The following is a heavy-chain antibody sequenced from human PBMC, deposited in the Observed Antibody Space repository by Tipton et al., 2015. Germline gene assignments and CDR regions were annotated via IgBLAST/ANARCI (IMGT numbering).Heavy chain of an antibody. CDR2: IYYSGST. Sequence: TLSLTCTVSGGSVSSGSYYWSWIRQPPGKGLEWIGYIYYSGSTKYNPSLKSRVTISIDTSKIQFSLTLKSVTPADTAIYYCARGDPYTGSYDFWGQGTLVTVSS. J-gene: IGHJ4*02. D-gene: IGHD1-26*01. V-gene: IGHV4-61*01. CDR1: GGSVSSGSYY. CDR3: ARGDPYTGSYDF.